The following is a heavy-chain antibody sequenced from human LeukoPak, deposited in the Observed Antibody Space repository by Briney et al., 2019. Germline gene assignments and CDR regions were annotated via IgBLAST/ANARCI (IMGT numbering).Heavy chain of an antibody. V-gene: IGHV3-30*18. J-gene: IGHJ4*02. D-gene: IGHD2-2*01. Sequence: PGRSLRLSCAASGFTFSSYGMHWVRQAPGKGLEWVAVISYDGSNKYYADSVKGRFTISRDNAKNSLYLQMNSLRTEDTAVYYCANTEYQRLGTDYWGQGTLVTVSS. CDR2: ISYDGSNK. CDR1: GFTFSSYG. CDR3: ANTEYQRLGTDY.